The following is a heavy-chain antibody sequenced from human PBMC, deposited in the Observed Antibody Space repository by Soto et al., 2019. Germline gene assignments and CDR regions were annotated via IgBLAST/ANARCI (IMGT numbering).Heavy chain of an antibody. J-gene: IGHJ6*02. D-gene: IGHD2-15*01. CDR3: AKDRYCSGGSCYYYYGMDV. CDR2: ISYDGSNK. CDR1: GFTFSSYG. Sequence: GGSLRLSCAASGFTFSSYGMHWVRQAPGKGLEWVAVISYDGSNKYYADSVKGRFTISRDNSKNTLYLQMNSLRAEDTAVYYCAKDRYCSGGSCYYYYGMDVWGQGTTVTVS. V-gene: IGHV3-30*18.